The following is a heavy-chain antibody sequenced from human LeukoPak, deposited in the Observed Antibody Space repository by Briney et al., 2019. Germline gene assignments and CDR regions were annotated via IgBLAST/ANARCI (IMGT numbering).Heavy chain of an antibody. CDR1: GYTLTELS. Sequence: ASVKVSCKVSGYTLTELSMRWVRQAPGKGLEWMGGFDPEDGETIYAQKFQGRVTMTEDTSTDTAYMELSSLRSEDTAVYYCATIVVAASFAAFDYWGQGTLVTVSS. CDR2: FDPEDGET. CDR3: ATIVVAASFAAFDY. D-gene: IGHD2-15*01. V-gene: IGHV1-24*01. J-gene: IGHJ4*02.